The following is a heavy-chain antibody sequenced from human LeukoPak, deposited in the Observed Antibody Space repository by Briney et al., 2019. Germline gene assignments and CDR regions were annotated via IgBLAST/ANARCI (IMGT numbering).Heavy chain of an antibody. V-gene: IGHV4-4*07. D-gene: IGHD2-2*01. CDR2: IYTSGST. J-gene: IGHJ4*02. CDR3: ARGRTYATRFDY. Sequence: SETLSLTCTVSGGSISSYYWSWIRQPAGKGLEWIGRIYTSGSTNYNPSLKSRVTMSVDTSKSQFSLRVNSVTAADTAVYYCARGRTYATRFDYWGRGTLVTVSS. CDR1: GGSISSYY.